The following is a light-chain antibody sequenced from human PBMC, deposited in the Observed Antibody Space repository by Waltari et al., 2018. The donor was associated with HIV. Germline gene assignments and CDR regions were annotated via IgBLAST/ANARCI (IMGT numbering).Light chain of an antibody. Sequence: QSALTQPASVSGSPGQSITISCTGTSNDIGSSNYVSWHQQHPGEAPKLLIHDVSDRPSVISNRFSGSKSGNTASLTISGLQTEDEADYYCSSYTSSITYVFGSGTRVTVL. J-gene: IGLJ1*01. CDR3: SSYTSSITYV. V-gene: IGLV2-14*03. CDR2: DVS. CDR1: SNDIGSSNY.